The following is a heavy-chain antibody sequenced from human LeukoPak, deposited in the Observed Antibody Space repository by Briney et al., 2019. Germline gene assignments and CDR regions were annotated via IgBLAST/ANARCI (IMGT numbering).Heavy chain of an antibody. Sequence: PGGSLRLSCAASGFTFNTYNMNWVRQAPGKGLEWVSSISSSSSYIYYADSVKGRFTISRDNAKNSLYLQMNSLRAEDTAVYYCARDGDYGDDSSYWGQGTLVTVSS. CDR1: GFTFNTYN. J-gene: IGHJ4*02. V-gene: IGHV3-21*01. CDR3: ARDGDYGDDSSY. D-gene: IGHD4-17*01. CDR2: ISSSSSYI.